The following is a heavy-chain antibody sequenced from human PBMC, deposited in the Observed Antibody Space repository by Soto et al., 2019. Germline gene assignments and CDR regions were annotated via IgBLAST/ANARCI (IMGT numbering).Heavy chain of an antibody. V-gene: IGHV1-69*04. CDR3: ARGGQQVVSFDY. CDR2: IIPVLGVS. D-gene: IGHD6-13*01. CDR1: GGTISTYA. J-gene: IGHJ4*02. Sequence: QVHLVQSGAEVKKAGSSVKVSCKTSGGTISTYAISWVRQAPGQGLEWMGKIIPVLGVSDYAQKFQGRLPITADKSTATAYMELTSLRSEDTAVYYCARGGQQVVSFDYWGQVTLVGVSS.